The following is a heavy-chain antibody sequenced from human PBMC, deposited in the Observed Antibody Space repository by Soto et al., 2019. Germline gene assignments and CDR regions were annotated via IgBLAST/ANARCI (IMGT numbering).Heavy chain of an antibody. CDR1: GGTFSSYA. V-gene: IGHV1-69*01. CDR2: IIPIFGTA. Sequence: QVQLVQSGAEVKKPGSSAKVSCKASGGTFSSYAISWVRQAPGQGLEWMGGIIPIFGTANYAQKFQGRVMITADESTSTAYMELSSLRSEDTAVYYCARSIVVVPAAMPLYYYYYGMDVWGQGTTVTVSS. CDR3: ARSIVVVPAAMPLYYYYYGMDV. J-gene: IGHJ6*02. D-gene: IGHD2-2*01.